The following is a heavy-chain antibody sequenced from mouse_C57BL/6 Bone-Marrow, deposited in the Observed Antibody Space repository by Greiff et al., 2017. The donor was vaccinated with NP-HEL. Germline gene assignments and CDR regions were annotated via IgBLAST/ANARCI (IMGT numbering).Heavy chain of an antibody. Sequence: VKLQESGAELVRPGASVTLSCKASGYTFTDYEMHWVKQTPVHGLEWIGAIDPETGGTAYNQKFKGKAILTAYKSSSTAYMELRSLTSEDSAVYYCTRGITTVVPYFDYWGQGTTLTVSS. J-gene: IGHJ2*01. CDR1: GYTFTDYE. D-gene: IGHD1-1*01. V-gene: IGHV1-15*01. CDR2: IDPETGGT. CDR3: TRGITTVVPYFDY.